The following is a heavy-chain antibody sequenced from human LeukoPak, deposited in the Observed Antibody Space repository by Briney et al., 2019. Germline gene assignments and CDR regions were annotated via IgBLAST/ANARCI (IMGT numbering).Heavy chain of an antibody. J-gene: IGHJ4*02. D-gene: IGHD1-26*01. V-gene: IGHV1-69*05. CDR2: IIPIFGTA. Sequence: GSSVEVSCKASGGTFSSYAISWVRQAPGQGLEWMGRIIPIFGTANYAQKFQGRVTITTDESTSTAYMELSSLRSEDTAVYYCARDTDNVIVGAYKLDYWGQGTLVTVSS. CDR1: GGTFSSYA. CDR3: ARDTDNVIVGAYKLDY.